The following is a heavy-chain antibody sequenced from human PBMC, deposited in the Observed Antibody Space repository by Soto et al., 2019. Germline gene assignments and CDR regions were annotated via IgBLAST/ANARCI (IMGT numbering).Heavy chain of an antibody. CDR1: GCTFSSYS. D-gene: IGHD3-22*01. Sequence: GGSLRLSCAASGCTFSSYSMSWVRQAPGKGLEWVSYISSSSSTIYYADSVKGRFTISRDNAKNSLYLQMNSLRDEDTAVYYCARGADYDSSGIRLNWFDPWGQGTLVTVSS. CDR3: ARGADYDSSGIRLNWFDP. V-gene: IGHV3-48*02. CDR2: ISSSSSTI. J-gene: IGHJ5*02.